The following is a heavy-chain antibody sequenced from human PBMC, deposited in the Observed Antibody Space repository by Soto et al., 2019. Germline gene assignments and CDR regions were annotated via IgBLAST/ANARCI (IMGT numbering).Heavy chain of an antibody. CDR2: IYRGGTT. CDR1: VYSIISGCY. CDR3: ARVHIMVVAGSPFDY. V-gene: IGHV4-38-2*02. D-gene: IGHD2-21*02. Sequence: PSQTLSLTCTVSVYSIISGCYWACLRQPPGKRPEWIASIYRGGTTFYDPSLKRRITISVDTSKNQFSLQLRTVTAADTAVYYCARVHIMVVAGSPFDYWGHGTLVTVSS. J-gene: IGHJ4*01.